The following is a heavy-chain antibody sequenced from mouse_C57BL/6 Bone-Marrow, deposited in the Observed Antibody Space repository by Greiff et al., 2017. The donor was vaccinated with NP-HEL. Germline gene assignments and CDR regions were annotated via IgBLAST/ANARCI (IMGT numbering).Heavy chain of an antibody. V-gene: IGHV6-3*01. CDR3: TGRDGNYFDY. Sequence: EVMLVESGGGLVQPGGSMKLSCVASGFTFSNYWMNWVRQSPEKGLEWVAQIRLKSDNYATHYAESVKGRFTISRDDSKSSVYLQMNNLRAEDTGIYYCTGRDGNYFDYWGQGTTLTVSS. D-gene: IGHD2-1*01. CDR1: GFTFSNYW. CDR2: IRLKSDNYAT. J-gene: IGHJ2*01.